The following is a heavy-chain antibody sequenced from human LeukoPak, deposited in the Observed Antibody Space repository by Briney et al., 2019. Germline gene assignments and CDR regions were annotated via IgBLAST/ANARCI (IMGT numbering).Heavy chain of an antibody. CDR2: INHSGST. V-gene: IGHV4-34*01. D-gene: IGHD6-13*01. J-gene: IGHJ4*02. CDR1: GGSFSGYY. Sequence: NSSETLSLTCAVYGGSFSGYYWSWIRQPPGKGLEWIGEINHSGSTNYNPSLKSRVTISVDTSKNQFSLKLSSVTAADTAVYYCARHEIAGDYWGQGTLVTVSS. CDR3: ARHEIAGDY.